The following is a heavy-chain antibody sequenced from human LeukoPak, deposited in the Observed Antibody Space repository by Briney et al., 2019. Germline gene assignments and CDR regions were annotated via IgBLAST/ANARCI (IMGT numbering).Heavy chain of an antibody. CDR2: IYDSGST. V-gene: IGHV4-59*01. Sequence: NPSETLSLTCTVSGGSISSYYWSWIRQPPGKGLEWIGYIYDSGSTNYNPSLKSRVTMSVDTSKNQFSLKLSSVTAADTAVYYCARGGSGYDSFYYYGMDVWGQGTTVTVSS. J-gene: IGHJ6*02. CDR1: GGSISSYY. CDR3: ARGGSGYDSFYYYGMDV. D-gene: IGHD5-12*01.